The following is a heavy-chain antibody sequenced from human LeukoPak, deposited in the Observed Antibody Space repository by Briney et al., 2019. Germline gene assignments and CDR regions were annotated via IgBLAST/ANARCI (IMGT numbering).Heavy chain of an antibody. D-gene: IGHD3-10*01. CDR3: ARDCEGSGSHSSCFDAFDI. CDR2: ISSSGSTI. Sequence: GGSLRLSCAASGFTFSDYYMSWIRQAPGKGLEWVSYISSSGSTIYYADSVKGRFTISRDNAKNSLYLQMNSLRAEDTAVYYCARDCEGSGSHSSCFDAFDIWGQGTMVTVSS. V-gene: IGHV3-11*01. J-gene: IGHJ3*02. CDR1: GFTFSDYY.